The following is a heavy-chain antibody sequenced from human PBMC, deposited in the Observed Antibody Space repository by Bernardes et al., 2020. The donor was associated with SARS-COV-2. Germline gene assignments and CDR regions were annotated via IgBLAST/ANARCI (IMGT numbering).Heavy chain of an antibody. CDR3: VRHVGAN. CDR1: GFTFDDYA. J-gene: IGHJ4*02. Sequence: GGSLRLSCAASGFTFDDYAMHWVRQAPGKGLEWVSYISGSSRSTIFYADSVKGRFTISRDNAKSSLSLQMNNLRGEDAADYYCVRHVGANWGPGTLVTVSS. V-gene: IGHV3-48*03. D-gene: IGHD2-15*01. CDR2: ISGSSRSTI.